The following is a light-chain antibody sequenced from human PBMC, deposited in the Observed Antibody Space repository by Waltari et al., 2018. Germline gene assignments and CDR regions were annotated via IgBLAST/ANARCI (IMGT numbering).Light chain of an antibody. Sequence: DIQMTQSPSSRSASVGGRVTITCRASETIDTYLNWYQHKPGQAPKLLIYAASSLQSGVPSRFSGSGSGTDFTLTISNLQPEDFATYYCQQSYSTLSITFGQGTRLEI. CDR1: ETIDTY. J-gene: IGKJ5*01. CDR3: QQSYSTLSIT. V-gene: IGKV1-39*01. CDR2: AAS.